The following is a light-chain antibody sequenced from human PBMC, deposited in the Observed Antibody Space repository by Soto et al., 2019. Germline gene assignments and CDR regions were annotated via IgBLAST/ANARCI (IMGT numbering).Light chain of an antibody. J-gene: IGKJ5*01. V-gene: IGKV3-20*01. CDR1: QSVSSSY. CDR2: GAS. Sequence: EIVLTQSPGTLSLSPGERATLSCRASQSVSSSYLAWYQQKPGQAPRLLIYGASSRATGIPDRFSGSGSGTDFTLTISSLEPEDFALYYCQRYGSSPPITFGQGTRLEIK. CDR3: QRYGSSPPIT.